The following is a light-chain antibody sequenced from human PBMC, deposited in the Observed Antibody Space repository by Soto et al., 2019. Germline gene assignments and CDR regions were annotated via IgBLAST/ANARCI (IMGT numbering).Light chain of an antibody. J-gene: IGLJ2*01. V-gene: IGLV4-69*01. CDR2: LNSDGSH. CDR3: QISVTGIQV. CDR1: SGHSSYD. Sequence: QPVLTQSPSASASLGASVKLTCTLSSGHSSYDIAWHQQRPEKGPRYLMKLNSDGSHSKGDGIPDRFSGSSSGAERYLTIARLQSEEEADYYCQISVTGIQVFGGGTKLTVL.